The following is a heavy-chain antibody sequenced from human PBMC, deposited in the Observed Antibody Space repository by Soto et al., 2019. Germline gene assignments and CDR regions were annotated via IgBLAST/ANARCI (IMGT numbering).Heavy chain of an antibody. CDR2: IGVSEGST. Sequence: GGSLRLSCAASRFTFSNFAMSWVRQAPGKGLEWISSIGVSEGSTYYTDSVRGRFTISRDNSKNTLYLQMNSLRVEDTALYYCAKVMYTWNDVAAFDSWGQGTLVTVSS. D-gene: IGHD1-1*01. CDR3: AKVMYTWNDVAAFDS. CDR1: RFTFSNFA. J-gene: IGHJ4*02. V-gene: IGHV3-23*01.